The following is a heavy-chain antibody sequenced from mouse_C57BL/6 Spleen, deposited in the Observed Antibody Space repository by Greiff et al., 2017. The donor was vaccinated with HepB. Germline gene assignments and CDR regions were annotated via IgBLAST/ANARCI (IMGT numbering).Heavy chain of an antibody. D-gene: IGHD4-1*01. V-gene: IGHV6-6*01. CDR3: TRRDWAYYYAMDY. CDR2: IRNKANNHAT. J-gene: IGHJ4*01. CDR1: GFTFSDAW. Sequence: EVKVEESGGGLVQPGGSMKLSCAASGFTFSDAWMDWVRQSPEKGLEWVAEIRNKANNHATYYAESVKGRFTISRDDSKSSVYRQMNSLRAEDTGIYYCTRRDWAYYYAMDYWGQGTSVTVSS.